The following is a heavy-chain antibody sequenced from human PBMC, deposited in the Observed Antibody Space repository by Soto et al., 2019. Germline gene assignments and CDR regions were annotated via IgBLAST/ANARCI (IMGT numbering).Heavy chain of an antibody. CDR3: ARGLLAFAP. Sequence: QVQLQESGPGLVKPSQTLSLTCTVSGGSISSGDYYWSWIRQHPGKGLEWIANIYYSGSTYYNPSLXXHXTXXVDTSNNQFSLTLRAVTAADTAVYYCARGLLAFAPWGQGTLVTVSS. CDR2: IYYSGST. J-gene: IGHJ5*02. CDR1: GGSISSGDYY. V-gene: IGHV4-31*01. D-gene: IGHD2-21*01.